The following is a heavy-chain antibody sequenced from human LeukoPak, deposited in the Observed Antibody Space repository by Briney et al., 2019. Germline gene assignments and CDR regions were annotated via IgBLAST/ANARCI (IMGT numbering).Heavy chain of an antibody. CDR1: GFTVSSNY. D-gene: IGHD3-22*01. J-gene: IGHJ4*02. Sequence: GGSLRLSCAASGFTVSSNYMSWVRQAPGKGLEWVSVIYSGGSTYYADSVKGRFTISRDNSKNTLYLQMNSLRAEDTAVYYCARFDYESSGIDYWGQGTLVTVSS. CDR2: IYSGGST. CDR3: ARFDYESSGIDY. V-gene: IGHV3-53*01.